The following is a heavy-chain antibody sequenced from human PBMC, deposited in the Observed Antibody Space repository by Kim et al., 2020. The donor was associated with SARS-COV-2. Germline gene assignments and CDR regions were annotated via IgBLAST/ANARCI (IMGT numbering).Heavy chain of an antibody. CDR3: ARGSYSSSPPAY. V-gene: IGHV4-34*01. Sequence: NSSPSLKSRVTMSVDTSKNQFSLKLSSVTAADTAVYYCARGSYSSSPPAYWGQGTLVTVSS. D-gene: IGHD6-13*01. J-gene: IGHJ4*02.